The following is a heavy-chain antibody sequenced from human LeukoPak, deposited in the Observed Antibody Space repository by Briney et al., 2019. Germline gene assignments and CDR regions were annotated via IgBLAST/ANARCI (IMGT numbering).Heavy chain of an antibody. V-gene: IGHV3-74*01. CDR2: IDIDGTGT. J-gene: IGHJ4*02. D-gene: IGHD1-1*01. CDR1: GFTFSSYW. Sequence: GGSLRLSCAASGFTFSSYWMSWVRQAPGKGLVWVSRIDIDGTGTSYADSVKGRFTISRDNAKNTVSLQMNSLKAEDTAVYYCTRGDWNDDNWGQGTLVTVSS. CDR3: TRGDWNDDN.